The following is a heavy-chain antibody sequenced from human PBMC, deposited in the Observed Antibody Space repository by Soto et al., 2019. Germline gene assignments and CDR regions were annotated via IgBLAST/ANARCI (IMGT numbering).Heavy chain of an antibody. J-gene: IGHJ4*02. V-gene: IGHV1-2*02. CDR2: MNPNTGGA. CDR3: AKVIFTIGSKQWLAQTKHQALDY. Sequence: QVNLVQSGAEVKKPGASVKVSCKASGYNFNGYYIHWVRQAPGQGLEWMGWMNPNTGGANYAQKFQGKVIMTTDTSISSAYLELGSLTSDDTAVYYCAKVIFTIGSKQWLAQTKHQALDYWGQGTLVTVSS. CDR1: GYNFNGYY. D-gene: IGHD6-19*01.